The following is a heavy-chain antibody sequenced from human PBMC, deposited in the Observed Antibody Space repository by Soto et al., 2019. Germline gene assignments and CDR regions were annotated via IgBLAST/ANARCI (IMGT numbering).Heavy chain of an antibody. V-gene: IGHV4-59*01. J-gene: IGHJ5*02. Sequence: SETLSLTCTVSGGSISSYYWSWIRQPPGKGLEWIGYIYYSGSTNYNPSLKSRVTISVDTSKNQLSLKLSSVTAADTAVYYCARTRYSSSWGSNWFDPWGQGTLVTVSS. CDR2: IYYSGST. CDR1: GGSISSYY. D-gene: IGHD6-13*01. CDR3: ARTRYSSSWGSNWFDP.